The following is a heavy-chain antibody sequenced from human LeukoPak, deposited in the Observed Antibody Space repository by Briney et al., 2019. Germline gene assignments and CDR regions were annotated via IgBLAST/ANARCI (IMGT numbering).Heavy chain of an antibody. J-gene: IGHJ3*02. D-gene: IGHD2-15*01. Sequence: SETLSLTCTVSGFSITSGYFWSWIRQSPGKGLEWIGYVYDNDISNFNPSLESRVTILVDRSKSQFSLKLRSVTAADTAVYYCARGLVLVTDDAFDIWAQGQWSPSLQ. CDR3: ARGLVLVTDDAFDI. CDR2: VYDNDIS. V-gene: IGHV4-61*01. CDR1: GFSITSGYF.